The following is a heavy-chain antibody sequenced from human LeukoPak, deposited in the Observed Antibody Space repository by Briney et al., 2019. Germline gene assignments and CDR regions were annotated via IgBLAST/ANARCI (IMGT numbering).Heavy chain of an antibody. CDR1: GGSFSGYY. V-gene: IGHV4-4*07. J-gene: IGHJ5*02. D-gene: IGHD3-10*01. CDR2: IYSRVT. Sequence: SETLSLTCAVYGGSFSGYYLSWIRQPAGKGLEWIGRIYSRVTTYNPSLKSRVTMSADTSRNHVSLTLNSVTAADTAAYYCARDSGTTGEVKFDPWGQGTLVTVSS. CDR3: ARDSGTTGEVKFDP.